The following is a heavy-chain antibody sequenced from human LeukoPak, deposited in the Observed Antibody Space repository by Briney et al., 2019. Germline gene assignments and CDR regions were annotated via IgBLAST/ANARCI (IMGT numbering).Heavy chain of an antibody. CDR1: GYTFTGYY. J-gene: IGHJ3*02. D-gene: IGHD5-12*01. CDR3: ARVGDYDYHDAFDI. Sequence: ASVNVSCKASGYTFTGYYMHWVRQAPGQGLEWMGWINPNSGGTNYAQKFQGRVTMTRDTSISTAYMELSRLRSDDTAVYYCARVGDYDYHDAFDIWGQGTMVTVSS. V-gene: IGHV1-2*02. CDR2: INPNSGGT.